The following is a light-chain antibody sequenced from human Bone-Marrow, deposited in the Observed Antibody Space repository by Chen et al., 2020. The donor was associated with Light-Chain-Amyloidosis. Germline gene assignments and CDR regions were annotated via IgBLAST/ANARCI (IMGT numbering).Light chain of an antibody. CDR1: KSVSIY. CDR3: QQRYNWPLLT. Sequence: IVFTQSPATLSLSPGETATLSCKPSKSVSIYVAWYQQKPGRAPRLLIDDASNRAIGIPARFRGSGSGTDFTLPISSLEPEDFAVYYCQQRYNWPLLTFGGGTKVEIK. J-gene: IGKJ4*01. V-gene: IGKV3-11*01. CDR2: DAS.